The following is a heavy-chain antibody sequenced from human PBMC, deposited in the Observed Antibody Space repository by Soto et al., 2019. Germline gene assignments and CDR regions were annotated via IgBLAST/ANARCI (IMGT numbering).Heavy chain of an antibody. CDR3: AREQLAYCGGDCPSPY. D-gene: IGHD2-21*02. CDR1: GFTFSSYS. Sequence: GGSLRLSCAASGFTFSSYSMNWVRQAPGKGLEWVSSISSSSSYIYYADSVKGRFTISRDNAKNSLYLQMNSLRAEDTAVYYCAREQLAYCGGDCPSPYWGQGTLVTVSS. V-gene: IGHV3-21*01. J-gene: IGHJ4*02. CDR2: ISSSSSYI.